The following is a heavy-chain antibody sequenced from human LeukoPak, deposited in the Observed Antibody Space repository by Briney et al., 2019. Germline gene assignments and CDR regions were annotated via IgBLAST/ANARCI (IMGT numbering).Heavy chain of an antibody. J-gene: IGHJ4*02. V-gene: IGHV3-7*01. CDR3: ARSKWELLPGYYFDY. Sequence: GGSLRLSCAASGFTFSSYWMSWVRQAPGKGLEWVANIKQDGSEKYYVDSVKGRFTISRDNAKNSLYLQMNSLRAEDTAVYYCARSKWELLPGYYFDYWGQGTLVTVSS. CDR1: GFTFSSYW. CDR2: IKQDGSEK. D-gene: IGHD1-26*01.